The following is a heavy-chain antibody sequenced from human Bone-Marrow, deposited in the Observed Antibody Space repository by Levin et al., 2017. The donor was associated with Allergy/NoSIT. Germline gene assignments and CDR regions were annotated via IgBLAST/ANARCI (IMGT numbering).Heavy chain of an antibody. V-gene: IGHV1-2*02. CDR2: IDPNGGGT. D-gene: IGHD3-10*01. Sequence: ASVKVSCKPSGYTFIGYHLHWLRQVPGQGLEWMGWIDPNGGGTKFAQKFQGRVTMTRSSSTTTAYMELSGLRPDDTAVYFCARDALPIWTRSSGMNGFDVWGQGTTVTVS. CDR3: ARDALPIWTRSSGMNGFDV. CDR1: GYTFIGYH. J-gene: IGHJ6*02.